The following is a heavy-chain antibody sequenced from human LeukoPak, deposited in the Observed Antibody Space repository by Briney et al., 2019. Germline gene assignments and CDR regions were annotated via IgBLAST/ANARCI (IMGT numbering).Heavy chain of an antibody. CDR2: IWNDGSHK. CDR3: ASQSPYYYGSGSYSAFDI. V-gene: IGHV3-33*01. J-gene: IGHJ3*02. Sequence: GRSLRLSCAASGFTFSSYGMHWVRQAPGRGLEWVAVIWNDGSHKYYADSVKGRFTISRDNSKNTLYLQMNSLRAEDTAVYYCASQSPYYYGSGSYSAFDIWGQGTMVTVSS. CDR1: GFTFSSYG. D-gene: IGHD3-10*01.